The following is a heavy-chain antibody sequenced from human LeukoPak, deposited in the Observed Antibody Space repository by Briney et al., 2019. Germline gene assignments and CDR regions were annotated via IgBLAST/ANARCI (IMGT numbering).Heavy chain of an antibody. CDR2: IIPIFGTA. V-gene: IGHV1-69*13. CDR3: ARTTGYSYGSYFDY. Sequence: TSVKVSCKASGGTFSSYAISWVRQAPGQGLEWMGGIIPIFGTANYAQKFQGRVTITADESTSTAYMELSSLRSEDTAVYYCARTTGYSYGSYFDYWGQGTLVTVSS. D-gene: IGHD5-18*01. J-gene: IGHJ4*02. CDR1: GGTFSSYA.